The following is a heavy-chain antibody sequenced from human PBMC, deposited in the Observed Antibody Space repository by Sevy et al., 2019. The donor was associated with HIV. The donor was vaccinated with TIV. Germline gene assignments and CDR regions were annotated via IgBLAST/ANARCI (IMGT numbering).Heavy chain of an antibody. CDR3: ARDPGGRDWFDP. V-gene: IGHV3-7*03. CDR2: IKGDGSEI. CDR1: GFTFSYYR. Sequence: GGSLRPSCAASGFTFSYYRMSWVRQAPGKGLEWVANIKGDGSEIYYVDSVKGRFTISRDNAKNSLFLEMNSLRAEDTAVYYCARDPGGRDWFDPWGQGTLITVSS. D-gene: IGHD2-15*01. J-gene: IGHJ5*02.